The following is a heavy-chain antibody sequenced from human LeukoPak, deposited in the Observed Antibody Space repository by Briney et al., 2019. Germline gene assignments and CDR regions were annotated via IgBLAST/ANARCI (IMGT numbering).Heavy chain of an antibody. D-gene: IGHD4-23*01. CDR1: GGTFSSYA. CDR3: ARAGVRRYDKGGNIPFTS. V-gene: IGHV1-69*13. Sequence: SVNVSCKASGGTFSSYAISWVRQAPGQGLEWMGGIIPIFGTANYAQKFQGRVTITADESTSTAYMELSSLRSEDTAVYYCARAGVRRYDKGGNIPFTSGGKETLATV. CDR2: IIPIFGTA. J-gene: IGHJ4*02.